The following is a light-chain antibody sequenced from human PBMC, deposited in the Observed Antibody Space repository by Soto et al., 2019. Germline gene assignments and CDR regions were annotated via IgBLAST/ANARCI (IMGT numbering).Light chain of an antibody. CDR1: RSDVGGYNS. Sequence: QSALTQPASVSGSPGQSITISCTGTRSDVGGYNSVSWYQQHPGKAPKLMIYEVSKRPSGVSYRFSGSKSGNTASLTISGLQAEDEADYYCLSYTRTSTLTVFGGGTQLTVL. CDR2: EVS. CDR3: LSYTRTSTLTV. V-gene: IGLV2-14*01. J-gene: IGLJ3*02.